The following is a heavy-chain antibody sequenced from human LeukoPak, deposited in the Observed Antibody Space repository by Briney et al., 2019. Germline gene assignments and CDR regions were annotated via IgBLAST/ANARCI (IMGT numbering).Heavy chain of an antibody. V-gene: IGHV4-4*07. J-gene: IGHJ6*02. CDR2: IYTSGST. CDR1: GGSISSYY. Sequence: SETLSLTCTVSGGSISSYYWSWIRQPAEKGQEWIGRIYTSGSTNYSPSLKSRVTMSVDTSKNQFSLKLSSVTAADTAVYYCARDSYSSDCCGGSCYSYYYYGMDVWGQGTTVTVSS. CDR3: ARDSYSSDCCGGSCYSYYYYGMDV. D-gene: IGHD2-15*01.